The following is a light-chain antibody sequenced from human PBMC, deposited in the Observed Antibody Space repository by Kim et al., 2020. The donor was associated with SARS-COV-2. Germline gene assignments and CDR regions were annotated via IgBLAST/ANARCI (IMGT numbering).Light chain of an antibody. CDR2: DAS. V-gene: IGKV3-11*01. CDR3: QQRSNWPPVLT. J-gene: IGKJ4*01. CDR1: QSVSSY. Sequence: PGERATLSCRASQSVSSYLAWYQQKPGQAPRLLIYDASNRATGIPARFSGSGSGTDFTLTISSLEPEDFAVYYCQQRSNWPPVLTFGGGTKVDIK.